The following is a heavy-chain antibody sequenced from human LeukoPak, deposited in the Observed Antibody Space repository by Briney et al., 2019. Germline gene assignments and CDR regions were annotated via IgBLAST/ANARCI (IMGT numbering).Heavy chain of an antibody. D-gene: IGHD3-3*01. CDR2: IYTSGST. CDR1: GVAVNGSGFV. J-gene: IGHJ6*04. Sequence: SETLSLTCSVSGVAVNGSGFVWGWIRQPPGKGLEWIGYIYTSGSTNYNPSLKSRVTISVDTSKNQFSLKLSSVTAADTAVYYCARDTNYDFWSGRRKAAPTDVWGKGTTVTVSS. V-gene: IGHV4-61*08. CDR3: ARDTNYDFWSGRRKAAPTDV.